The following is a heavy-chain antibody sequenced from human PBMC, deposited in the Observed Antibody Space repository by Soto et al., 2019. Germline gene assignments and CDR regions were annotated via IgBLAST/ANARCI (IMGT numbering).Heavy chain of an antibody. CDR1: GFTFSSYA. D-gene: IGHD3-16*01. CDR2: ISSNVDNT. Sequence: EVQLVESGGDLVQPGGSLRLSCAASGFTFSSYALHWVRQAPGKGLEYVSAISSNVDNTYYANSVQGRFTISRDNSKNTLYLQMGSLRVEDMAVYYCARVTWHGVGGHYDCWGQGTLVTVSP. V-gene: IGHV3-64*01. CDR3: ARVTWHGVGGHYDC. J-gene: IGHJ4*02.